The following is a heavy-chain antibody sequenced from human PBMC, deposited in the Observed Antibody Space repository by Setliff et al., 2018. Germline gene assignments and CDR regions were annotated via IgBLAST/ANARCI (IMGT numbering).Heavy chain of an antibody. CDR3: AKDTHYYASSGYYCFDF. CDR1: RFTFSDYG. D-gene: IGHD3-22*01. CDR2: IWYDGSIK. V-gene: IGHV3-30*02. Sequence: GESLKISCAASRFTFSDYGMYWVRQAPGKGLEWVAVIWYDGSIKYYADSVKGRFTVSRDNSRNTLFLQMNSLRTEDTAVYYCAKDTHYYASSGYYCFDFWGQGTLVTVSS. J-gene: IGHJ4*02.